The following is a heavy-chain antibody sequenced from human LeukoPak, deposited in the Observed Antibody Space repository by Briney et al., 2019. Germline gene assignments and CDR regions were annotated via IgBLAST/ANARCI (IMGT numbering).Heavy chain of an antibody. D-gene: IGHD3-22*01. CDR1: GYSFTSYG. V-gene: IGHV1-18*01. Sequence: ASVTVSFKTSGYSFTSYGFSWVRQAPGQGLEGMGWISAYDGNTKYAQKVQGRDTMTTDSSTSTDYMELRSLRSDDTAVYYCAKMGASSGYSPIDYWGQGTLVTVSA. J-gene: IGHJ4*02. CDR2: ISAYDGNT. CDR3: AKMGASSGYSPIDY.